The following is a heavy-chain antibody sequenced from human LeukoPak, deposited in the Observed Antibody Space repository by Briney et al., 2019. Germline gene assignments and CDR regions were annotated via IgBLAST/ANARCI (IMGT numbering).Heavy chain of an antibody. V-gene: IGHV1-2*02. CDR3: ARGIVGVSNWFDP. J-gene: IGHJ5*02. CDR1: GYTFTGYY. D-gene: IGHD1-26*01. CDR2: INPNSGGT. Sequence: ASVKVSCKASGYTFTGYYMHWVRQAPGQGLEWMGWINPNSGGTNYAQRFQGRVTMTRDTSISTAYMELSRLRSDDTAAYYCARGIVGVSNWFDPWGQGTLVTVSS.